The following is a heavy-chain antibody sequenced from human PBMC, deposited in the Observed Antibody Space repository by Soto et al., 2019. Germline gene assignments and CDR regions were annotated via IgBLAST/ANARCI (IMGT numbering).Heavy chain of an antibody. CDR3: ARGWGNIPGFIVVVPAAINAGPGYFDY. CDR1: GGSFSGYY. J-gene: IGHJ4*02. Sequence: QVQLQQWGAGLLKPSETLPLTCAVYGGSFSGYYWSWIRQPPGKGLEWIGEINHSGSTNYNPSLKSRVTISVDTSKNQFSLKLSSVTAADTAVYYCARGWGNIPGFIVVVPAAINAGPGYFDYWGQGTLVTVSS. CDR2: INHSGST. V-gene: IGHV4-34*01. D-gene: IGHD2-2*01.